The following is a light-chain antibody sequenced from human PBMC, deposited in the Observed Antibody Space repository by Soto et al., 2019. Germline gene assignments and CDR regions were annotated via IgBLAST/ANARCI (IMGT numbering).Light chain of an antibody. J-gene: IGKJ5*01. CDR3: QQRSNWPPLT. CDR1: QSIRSH. CDR2: GAS. V-gene: IGKV3-15*01. Sequence: VRTQSQATLSVPPGSSDTIPCRSSQSIRSHLAWYQQKPGQAPRLLIYGASTRATGIPARFSGSGSGTDFTLTISSLEPEDFAVYYCQQRSNWPPLTFGQGTRLEIK.